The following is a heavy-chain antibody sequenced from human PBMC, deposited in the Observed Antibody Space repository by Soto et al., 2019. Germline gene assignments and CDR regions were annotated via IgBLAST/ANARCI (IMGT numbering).Heavy chain of an antibody. CDR2: ISSTSSPI. V-gene: IGHV3-21*06. CDR3: VSGGSGATSGALFDA. Sequence: EVQLVESGGGLVRPGGSLRLSCAASGFTFSAYSINWVRQAPGKGLEWVSSISSTSSPIFYAESVRGRFTISRDNAKNSLYLQMNGLRAEDTAVYYCVSGGSGATSGALFDAWGQGTLVTVSS. D-gene: IGHD3-10*01. J-gene: IGHJ3*01. CDR1: GFTFSAYS.